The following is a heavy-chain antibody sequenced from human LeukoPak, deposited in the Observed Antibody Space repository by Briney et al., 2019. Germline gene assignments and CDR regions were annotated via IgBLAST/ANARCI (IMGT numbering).Heavy chain of an antibody. CDR2: ISGSGGST. D-gene: IGHD6-13*01. CDR3: APIAANKEVDY. V-gene: IGHV3-23*01. CDR1: GFTFSSYC. Sequence: GTLRLSCAASGFTFSSYCMSWVRQAPGEGLEWVSAISGSGGSTYYADSVKGRFTISRDNSKNTLYLQMNSLRAEDTAVYYCAPIAANKEVDYWGQGTLVTVSS. J-gene: IGHJ4*02.